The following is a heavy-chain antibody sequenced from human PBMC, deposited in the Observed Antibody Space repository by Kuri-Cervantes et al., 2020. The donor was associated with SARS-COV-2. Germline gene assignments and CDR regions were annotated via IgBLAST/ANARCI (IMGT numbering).Heavy chain of an antibody. V-gene: IGHV3-74*01. Sequence: GESLKISCAASGFTFSGHWIHWVRQAPGKGLVWVSRINPDGSYTNNADSVKGRFTLSRDNAKNMLFPQMNSLRAEDTAVYYCVRDGDHWNFDYWGQGNLVNVSS. CDR1: GFTFSGHW. D-gene: IGHD1-1*01. J-gene: IGHJ4*02. CDR2: INPDGSYT. CDR3: VRDGDHWNFDY.